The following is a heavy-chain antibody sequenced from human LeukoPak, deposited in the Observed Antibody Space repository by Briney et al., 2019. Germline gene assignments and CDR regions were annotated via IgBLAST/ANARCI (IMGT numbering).Heavy chain of an antibody. CDR3: ARGWVRYNWNDANYYYYMDV. Sequence: PGGSLRLSCAASGFTFSSYSMNWFRQAPGKGLEWVSSISSSSSYIYYADSVKGRFTISRDNAKNSLYLQMNSLRAEDTAVYYCARGWVRYNWNDANYYYYMDVWGKGTTVTVSS. V-gene: IGHV3-21*01. CDR2: ISSSSSYI. CDR1: GFTFSSYS. J-gene: IGHJ6*03. D-gene: IGHD1-20*01.